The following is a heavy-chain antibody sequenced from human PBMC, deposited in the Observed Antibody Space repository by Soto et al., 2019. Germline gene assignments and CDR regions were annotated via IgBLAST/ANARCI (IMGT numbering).Heavy chain of an antibody. D-gene: IGHD6-19*01. Sequence: PSETLSLTCTVSGGSMNIYYWNWIRQPPGKGLEWIGYIYYGGRTHYNPSLKSRVTISLDTSKNQFSLKLSSVTAADTAVYYCARDRYTTGWYYFDPWGQGTLVTVSS. J-gene: IGHJ5*02. CDR3: ARDRYTTGWYYFDP. V-gene: IGHV4-59*01. CDR2: IYYGGRT. CDR1: GGSMNIYY.